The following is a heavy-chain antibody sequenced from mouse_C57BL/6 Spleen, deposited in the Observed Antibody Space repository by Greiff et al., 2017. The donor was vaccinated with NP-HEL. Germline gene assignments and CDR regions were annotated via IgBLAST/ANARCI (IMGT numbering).Heavy chain of an antibody. CDR2: INPNNGGT. V-gene: IGHV1-18*01. CDR1: GYTFTDYN. CDR3: ARAGWDVNYAKEG. J-gene: IGHJ4*01. Sequence: VQLQQSGPELVKPGASVKIPCKASGYTFTDYNMDWVKQSPGKSLEWIGDINPNNGGTIYNQKFKGKATLTVDKSSSTAYMELRSLTSEDTAVYYCARAGWDVNYAKEGRGKGTSVTVDS. D-gene: IGHD4-1*01.